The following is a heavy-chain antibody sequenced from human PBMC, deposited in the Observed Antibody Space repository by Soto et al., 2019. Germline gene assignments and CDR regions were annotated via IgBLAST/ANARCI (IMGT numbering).Heavy chain of an antibody. J-gene: IGHJ4*02. CDR1: GFTFSNYV. V-gene: IGHV3-23*01. CDR3: AKGWQVRGGQFDY. Sequence: EVQLLESGGKLVQPGGSLRLSCVGSGFTFSNYVMSWVRQAPGKGLEWVSGISDSGDTTYSADFVKGRFTXSXDXXKNTLPLQMNSLRAGDTAVYYGAKGWQVRGGQFDYWGPGTLVSVSS. CDR2: ISDSGDTT. D-gene: IGHD6-19*01.